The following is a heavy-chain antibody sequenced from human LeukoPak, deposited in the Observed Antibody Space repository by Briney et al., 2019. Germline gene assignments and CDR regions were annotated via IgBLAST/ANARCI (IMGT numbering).Heavy chain of an antibody. CDR2: INHSGST. J-gene: IGHJ6*03. D-gene: IGHD2-15*01. CDR1: GGSISSYY. Sequence: SETLSLTCTVSGGSISSYYWSWIRQPPGKGLEWIGEINHSGSTNYNPSLKSRVTISVDTSKNQFSLKLSSVTAADTAVYYCARGPRSCSGGSCRLYYYYYMDVWGKGTTVTVSS. V-gene: IGHV4-34*01. CDR3: ARGPRSCSGGSCRLYYYYYMDV.